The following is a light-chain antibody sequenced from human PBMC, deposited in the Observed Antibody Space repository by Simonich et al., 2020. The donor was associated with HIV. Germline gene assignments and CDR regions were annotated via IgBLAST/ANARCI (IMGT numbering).Light chain of an antibody. CDR1: SANIGAGYD. J-gene: IGLJ3*02. V-gene: IGLV1-40*01. CDR2: GNS. CDR3: QSSDSSLSGSV. Sequence: QSVLTQPPSVSGAPGQRVTISCTGSSANIGAGYDVHWYQQLPGTAPKPLSYGNSNRPSGVPDRVSGSKSGTSASLAITGLQADDEADYYCQSSDSSLSGSVFGGGTKLTVL.